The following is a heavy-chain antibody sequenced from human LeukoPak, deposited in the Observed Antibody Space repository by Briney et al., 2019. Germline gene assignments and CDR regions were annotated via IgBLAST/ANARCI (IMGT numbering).Heavy chain of an antibody. CDR2: IYYSGST. V-gene: IGHV4-39*01. CDR1: GGSISSSSYY. D-gene: IGHD1-1*01. J-gene: IGHJ4*02. CDR3: ARFDLEWRVDY. Sequence: PSETLSLTCTVSGGSISSSSYYWGWIRRPPGKGLEWIGSIYYSGSTYYNPSLKSRVTISVDTSKNQFSLKLSSVTAADTAVYYCARFDLEWRVDYWGQGTLVTVSS.